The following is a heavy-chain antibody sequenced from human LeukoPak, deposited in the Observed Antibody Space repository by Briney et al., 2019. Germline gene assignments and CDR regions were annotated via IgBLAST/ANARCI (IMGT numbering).Heavy chain of an antibody. V-gene: IGHV3-23*01. CDR2: ISGSGGST. Sequence: PGRSLRLSCAASGFTVSSNYMSWVRQAPGKGLEWVSAISGSGGSTYYADSVRGRFTISRDNSKNTLYLQMNSLRAEDTAVYYCAKERSPVTDPYFDYWGQGTLVTVSS. D-gene: IGHD4-11*01. CDR3: AKERSPVTDPYFDY. J-gene: IGHJ4*02. CDR1: GFTVSSNY.